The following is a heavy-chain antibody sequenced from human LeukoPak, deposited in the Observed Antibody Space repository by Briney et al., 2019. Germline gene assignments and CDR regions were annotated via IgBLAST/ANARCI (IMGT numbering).Heavy chain of an antibody. CDR1: GFTFSGFA. D-gene: IGHD6-19*01. J-gene: IGHJ4*02. CDR3: AKSAVAGWRFDY. Sequence: PGGSLRLSCAASGFTFSGFAMCWVRQAPGKGLEWVSAITGSGGDTNYADSVKGRFTISRDNSKNTLYLQMNSLRAEDTAVYYCAKSAVAGWRFDYWGQGTLVTVSS. V-gene: IGHV3-23*01. CDR2: ITGSGGDT.